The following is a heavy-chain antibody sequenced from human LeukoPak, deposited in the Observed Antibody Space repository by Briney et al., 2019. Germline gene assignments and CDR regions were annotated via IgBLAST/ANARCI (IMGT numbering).Heavy chain of an antibody. V-gene: IGHV3-7*01. CDR3: ARDRGSGWYSDY. Sequence: GGSLRLSREASGFTFSTFWMSWVRQAPGKGLKWVANIKHDGSEKYYVDSVKGRFTISRDNAKNSLYLQMNSLRAEYTAVYYCARDRGSGWYSDYWGQGTLVTVSS. D-gene: IGHD6-19*01. J-gene: IGHJ4*02. CDR2: IKHDGSEK. CDR1: GFTFSTFW.